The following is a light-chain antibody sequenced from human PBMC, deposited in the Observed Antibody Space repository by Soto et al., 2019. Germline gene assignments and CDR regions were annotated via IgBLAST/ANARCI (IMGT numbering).Light chain of an antibody. CDR2: RND. Sequence: QPVLTQPPSASATPGQRVTISCSGSSSNIGNNFIYWYQHLPGTAPKLLIYRNDQRPSGVPDRFSGSKSGTSASLAISGLRSEDEADYYCSAWDDSLTGVIFGGGTKLTVL. CDR3: SAWDDSLTGVI. J-gene: IGLJ2*01. CDR1: SSNIGNNF. V-gene: IGLV1-47*01.